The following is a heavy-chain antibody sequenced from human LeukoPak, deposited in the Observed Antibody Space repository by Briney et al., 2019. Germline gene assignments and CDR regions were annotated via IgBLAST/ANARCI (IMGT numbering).Heavy chain of an antibody. CDR1: GFTFSSYS. D-gene: IGHD2-2*01. Sequence: HPGGSLRLSCAASGFTFSSYSMNWVRQAPGKGLEWVSYISSSSSTIYYADSVKGRFTISRDNAKNSLYLQMNSLRAEDTAVYYCAKGLVVPAAMMRGGIFDYWGQGTLVTVSS. CDR3: AKGLVVPAAMMRGGIFDY. V-gene: IGHV3-48*01. CDR2: ISSSSSTI. J-gene: IGHJ4*02.